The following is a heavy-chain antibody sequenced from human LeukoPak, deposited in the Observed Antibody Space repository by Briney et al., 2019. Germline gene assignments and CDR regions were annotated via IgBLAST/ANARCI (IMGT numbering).Heavy chain of an antibody. Sequence: GGSLRLSCATSGFTFRDYWMTWVRQAPGKGLEWVANIKPDGGDKYYVDSVKGRSTISRDSAKNSLYLQMSSLRAEDTAVYYCARFKHVGDWGQGTLVTVSS. CDR1: GFTFRDYW. CDR3: ARFKHVGD. J-gene: IGHJ4*02. V-gene: IGHV3-7*01. CDR2: IKPDGGDK.